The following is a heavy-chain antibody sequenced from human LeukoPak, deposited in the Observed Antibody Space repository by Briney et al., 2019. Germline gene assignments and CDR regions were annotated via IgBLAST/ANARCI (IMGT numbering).Heavy chain of an antibody. CDR3: AEGPRSTMIVVLTRPKYFQH. CDR1: GFTISNYA. J-gene: IGHJ1*01. D-gene: IGHD3-22*01. V-gene: IGHV3-23*01. CDR2: ISDSGGNT. Sequence: GGSLRLSCAASGFTISNYAMSWVRQAPGKGLEWVSGISDSGGNTYYADSVKGRFTISRDNSKNTLYLQMNSLRAEDTAVYYCAEGPRSTMIVVLTRPKYFQHWGQGTLVTVSS.